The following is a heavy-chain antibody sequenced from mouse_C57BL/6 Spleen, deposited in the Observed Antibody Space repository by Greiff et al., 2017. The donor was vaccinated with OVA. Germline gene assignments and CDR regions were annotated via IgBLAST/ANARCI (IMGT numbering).Heavy chain of an antibody. CDR3: ARDPGDEIFFAY. CDR2: ISYDGSN. V-gene: IGHV3-6*01. D-gene: IGHD3-3*01. Sequence: VQLKESGPGLVKPSQSLSLTCSVTGYSITSGYYWNWIRQFPGNKLEWMGYISYDGSNNYNPSLKNRISITRDTSKNQFFLKLNSVTTEDTATYYCARDPGDEIFFAYWGQGTLVTVSA. J-gene: IGHJ3*01. CDR1: GYSITSGYY.